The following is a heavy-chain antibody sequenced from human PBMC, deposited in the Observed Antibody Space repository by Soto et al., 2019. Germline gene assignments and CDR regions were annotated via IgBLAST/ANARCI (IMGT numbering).Heavy chain of an antibody. V-gene: IGHV1-46*01. CDR3: ARDLPTTTRASDY. D-gene: IGHD1-1*01. Sequence: ASVKVSCKASGYTFTNYYIHWVRQAPGQGLEWMGIINPRGGSANFAQRFQVRITMTGDTSTNTVYMELSSLRSEDTAVYYCARDLPTTTRASDYWGQGTLVTVSS. CDR1: GYTFTNYY. CDR2: INPRGGSA. J-gene: IGHJ4*02.